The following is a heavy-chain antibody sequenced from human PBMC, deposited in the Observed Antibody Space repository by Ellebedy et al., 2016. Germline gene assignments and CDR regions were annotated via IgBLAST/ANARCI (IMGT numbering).Heavy chain of an antibody. Sequence: GGSLRLXXAASGFTFSSYAMTWVRQSPGRGLEWVSAISDTGGGTYYADSVKGRFTISRDNSKNTLYLQMSSLRAEDTAVYYCATHSPREVTYWGQGSLVTISS. J-gene: IGHJ4*02. CDR3: ATHSPREVTY. CDR1: GFTFSSYA. V-gene: IGHV3-23*01. CDR2: ISDTGGGT. D-gene: IGHD4-11*01.